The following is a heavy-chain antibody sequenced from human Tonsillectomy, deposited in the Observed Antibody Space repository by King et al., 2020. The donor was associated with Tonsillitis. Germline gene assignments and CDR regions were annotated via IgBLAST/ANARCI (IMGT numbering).Heavy chain of an antibody. D-gene: IGHD3-16*01. V-gene: IGHV3-74*01. CDR1: GFTFSSYW. J-gene: IGHJ4*02. CDR3: MKEQGFG. Sequence: VQLVESGGGLVQPGGSLRLSCAASGFTFSSYWIHWVRQPPGKGLVWVSRISPDGSSTTYADSVKGRVTIARDNAKNTLYLQMSSLRVDDTAVYYCMKEQGFGWGQGTLVTVSS. CDR2: ISPDGSST.